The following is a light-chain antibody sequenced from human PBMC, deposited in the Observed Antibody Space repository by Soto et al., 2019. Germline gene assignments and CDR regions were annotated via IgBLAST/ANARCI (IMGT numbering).Light chain of an antibody. V-gene: IGKV3-15*01. CDR2: GAS. Sequence: EIVMTQSPVTLSMSPGERATLSCWASQSVSSNLAWYQQKPGQAPRLLIFGASTRANGIPARFSGSGSGTEFTLTISSLQSEDFAVYYCQHYNNWPLIFGGGTKVEIK. CDR1: QSVSSN. J-gene: IGKJ4*01. CDR3: QHYNNWPLI.